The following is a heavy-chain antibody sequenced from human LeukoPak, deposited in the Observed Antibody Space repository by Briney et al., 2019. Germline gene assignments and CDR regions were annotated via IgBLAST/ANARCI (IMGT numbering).Heavy chain of an antibody. CDR1: GFTFGDYA. J-gene: IGHJ1*01. CDR3: TSGCSGSHCYAEYFQH. V-gene: IGHV3-49*03. Sequence: GGSLRLSCTISGFTFGDYAMSWFRQAPGKGLEWVGFIRSKAYGGTTEYAASVKGRFTLSRDDSKSIAYLQMNSLKTEDTAVYYCTSGCSGSHCYAEYFQHWGQGTLVTVSS. D-gene: IGHD2-15*01. CDR2: IRSKAYGGTT.